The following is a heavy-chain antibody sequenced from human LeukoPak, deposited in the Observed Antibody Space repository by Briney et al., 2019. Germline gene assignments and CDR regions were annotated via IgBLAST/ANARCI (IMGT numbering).Heavy chain of an antibody. V-gene: IGHV1-69*04. D-gene: IGHD7-27*01. CDR3: ARPPSGSDDAFDI. Sequence: ASVKVSCKASGGTFSSYAISWVRQAPGQGLEWMGRIIPILGIANYAQKFQGRVTITADKSTSTAYMELSSLRSEDTAVYYCARPPSGSDDAFDIWGQGTMVTVSS. CDR1: GGTFSSYA. J-gene: IGHJ3*02. CDR2: IIPILGIA.